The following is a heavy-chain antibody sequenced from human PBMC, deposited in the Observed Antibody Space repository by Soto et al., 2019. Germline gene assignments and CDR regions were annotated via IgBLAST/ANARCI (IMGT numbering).Heavy chain of an antibody. CDR2: IGSDGRRV. J-gene: IGHJ4*02. D-gene: IGHD4-17*01. V-gene: IGHV3-33*01. CDR3: ARDDDYGDNGLDY. Sequence: QVQLVESGGGVVQPGGSLRLSCAASGFTFGRHGMHWVRQAPGKGLEWVAVIGSDGRRVSYADSVKGRFTISRDNGQNTLYLQMNSLRAEETAVYYCARDDDYGDNGLDYWGQGTLVTVSS. CDR1: GFTFGRHG.